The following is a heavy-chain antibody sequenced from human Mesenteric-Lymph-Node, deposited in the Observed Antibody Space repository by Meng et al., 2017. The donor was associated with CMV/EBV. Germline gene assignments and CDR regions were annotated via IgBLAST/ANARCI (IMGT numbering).Heavy chain of an antibody. CDR2: INHSGST. J-gene: IGHJ6*02. V-gene: IGHV4-34*01. Sequence: GSLRLSCAVYGGSFSGYYWSWIRQPPGKGLEWIGEINHSGSTNYNPSLKSRVTISVDTSKNQFSLKLSSVTAADTAVYYCARDLTHYSNYPSFTGDRPFYYYYGMDVWGQGTTVTVSS. D-gene: IGHD4-11*01. CDR1: GGSFSGYY. CDR3: ARDLTHYSNYPSFTGDRPFYYYYGMDV.